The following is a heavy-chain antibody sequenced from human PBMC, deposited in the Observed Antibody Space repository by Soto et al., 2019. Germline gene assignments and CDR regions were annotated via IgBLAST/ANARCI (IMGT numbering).Heavy chain of an antibody. CDR3: AKGGAVLLDPFDV. CDR1: GFTFSSFA. CDR2: VTSSASST. Sequence: GQLLESGGGMVQPGGSLRLSCAASGFTFSSFAMNWVRLPPGRGLEWVAAVTSSASSTHYADSVKGRFTISRDNSKNTLYLQMNSLRADDTGVYYCAKGGAVLLDPFDVWGQGTMVTVSS. D-gene: IGHD1-26*01. J-gene: IGHJ3*01. V-gene: IGHV3-23*01.